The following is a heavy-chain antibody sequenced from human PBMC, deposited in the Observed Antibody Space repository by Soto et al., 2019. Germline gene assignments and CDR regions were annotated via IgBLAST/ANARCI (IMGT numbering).Heavy chain of an antibody. D-gene: IGHD6-19*01. V-gene: IGHV3-53*02. J-gene: IGHJ2*01. Sequence: EVQLVETGGGLIQPGGSLRLSCAASGFTVSSNYMSWVPQAPGKGLEWVSVIYSGGSTYYADSVKGRFTISRDNSKNTLYLQMNSLRAEDTAVYYCAGPSSGWSAHTGPGYFDLWGRGTLVTVSS. CDR3: AGPSSGWSAHTGPGYFDL. CDR1: GFTVSSNY. CDR2: IYSGGST.